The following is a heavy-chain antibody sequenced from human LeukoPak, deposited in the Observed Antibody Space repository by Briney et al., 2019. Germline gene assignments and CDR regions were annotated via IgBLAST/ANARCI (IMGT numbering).Heavy chain of an antibody. D-gene: IGHD5-24*01. J-gene: IGHJ4*02. V-gene: IGHV3-23*01. CDR2: ISGSGGST. CDR3: AIVFSSKRWLQSPFDY. Sequence: PGGFLRLSCAASGFTFSSYAMSWVRQAPGKGLEWVSAISGSGGSTYYADSVKGRFTISRDNSKNTLYLQMNSLRAEDTAVYYCAIVFSSKRWLQSPFDYWGQGTLVTVSS. CDR1: GFTFSSYA.